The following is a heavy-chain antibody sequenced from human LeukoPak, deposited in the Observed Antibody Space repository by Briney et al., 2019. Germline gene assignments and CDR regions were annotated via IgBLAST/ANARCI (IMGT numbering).Heavy chain of an antibody. CDR1: GYTFTSYD. CDR3: ARGRAYYDSSGYLFDY. J-gene: IGHJ4*02. D-gene: IGHD3-22*01. CDR2: MNPNSGNT. Sequence: ASVKVSCKASGYTFTSYDINWVRQATGQGLEWMGWMNPNSGNTGYAQKFQGRVTITADESTSTAYMELSSLRSEDTAVYYCARGRAYYDSSGYLFDYWGQGTLVTVSS. V-gene: IGHV1-8*01.